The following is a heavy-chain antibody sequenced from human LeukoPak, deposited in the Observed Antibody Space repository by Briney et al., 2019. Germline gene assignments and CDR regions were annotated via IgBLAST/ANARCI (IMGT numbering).Heavy chain of an antibody. V-gene: IGHV4-59*01. D-gene: IGHD1-26*01. CDR2: IYYSGST. CDR1: GGSISSYY. J-gene: IGHJ6*03. Sequence: PSETLSLTCTVSGGSISSYYWSWIRQPPGKGLEWIGYIYYSGSTNYNPSLKSRVTISVDTSKNQFSLKLSSVTAAGTAVYYCARIIVGATRSYYYYYMDVWGKGTTVTVSS. CDR3: ARIIVGATRSYYYYYMDV.